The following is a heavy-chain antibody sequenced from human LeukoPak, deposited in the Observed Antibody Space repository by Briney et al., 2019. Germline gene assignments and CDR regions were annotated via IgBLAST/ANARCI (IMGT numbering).Heavy chain of an antibody. CDR1: GGSFSGYY. Sequence: KPSETLSLTCAVYGGSFSGYYWSLIRQPPGKGLEWIGYIYYSGSTNYNPSLKSRVTISVDTSKNQFSLKLSSVTAADTAVYYCARSCSGGSCYRDTFDYWGQGTLVTVSS. D-gene: IGHD2-15*01. CDR2: IYYSGST. V-gene: IGHV4-59*01. J-gene: IGHJ4*02. CDR3: ARSCSGGSCYRDTFDY.